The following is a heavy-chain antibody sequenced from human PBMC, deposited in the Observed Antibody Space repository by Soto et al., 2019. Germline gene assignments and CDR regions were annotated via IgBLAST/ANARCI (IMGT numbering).Heavy chain of an antibody. D-gene: IGHD1-26*01. J-gene: IGHJ6*02. CDR1: GGTFSSYA. CDR2: IIPIFGTA. V-gene: IGHV1-69*13. Sequence: SVKVSCKASGGTFSSYAISWVRQAPGQGLEWMGGIIPIFGTANYAQKFQGRVTITADESTSTAYMELSSLRSEDTAVYYCARESGSYFDPYYYYGMDVWGQGTTVTVSS. CDR3: ARESGSYFDPYYYYGMDV.